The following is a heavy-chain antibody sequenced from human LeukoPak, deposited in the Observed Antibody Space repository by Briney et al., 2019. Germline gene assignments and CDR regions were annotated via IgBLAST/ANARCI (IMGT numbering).Heavy chain of an antibody. V-gene: IGHV1-2*02. CDR1: GYAFTGYY. CDR2: INPNSGGT. D-gene: IGHD3-22*01. CDR3: ARTPYYYDSSGYYPGLDFDY. Sequence: GASVKVSCKASGYAFTGYYMHWVRQAPGQGLEWMGWINPNSGGTNYAQKFQGRVTMTRDTSISTAYMELSRLRSDDTAVYYCARTPYYYDSSGYYPGLDFDYWGQGTLVTVSS. J-gene: IGHJ4*02.